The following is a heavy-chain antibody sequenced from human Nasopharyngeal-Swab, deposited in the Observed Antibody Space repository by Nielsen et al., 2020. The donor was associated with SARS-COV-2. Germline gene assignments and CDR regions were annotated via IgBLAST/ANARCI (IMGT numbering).Heavy chain of an antibody. D-gene: IGHD4-23*01. CDR2: IIPILGIA. CDR3: ARWGRTDGGNPRYFDY. J-gene: IGHJ4*02. CDR1: VGTFSSYA. Sequence: KVSCKASVGTFSSYAISWVRQAPGQGLEWMGRIIPILGIANYAQKFQGRVTITADKSTSTAYMELSSLRSEDTAVYYCARWGRTDGGNPRYFDYWGQGTLVTVSS. V-gene: IGHV1-69*04.